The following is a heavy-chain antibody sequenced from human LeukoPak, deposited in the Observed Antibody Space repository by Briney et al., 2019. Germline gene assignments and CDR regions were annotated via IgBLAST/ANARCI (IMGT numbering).Heavy chain of an antibody. V-gene: IGHV1-3*01. Sequence: ASVKVSCKASGYTFSSYAMHWVRQAPGQRLEWMGWINAGNGNTKYSQKFQGRVTITRDTSVSTAYMELSSLRSEDTAVYYCARDHNIVAPSDYWGQGTLVTVSS. D-gene: IGHD5-12*01. CDR2: INAGNGNT. J-gene: IGHJ4*02. CDR3: ARDHNIVAPSDY. CDR1: GYTFSSYA.